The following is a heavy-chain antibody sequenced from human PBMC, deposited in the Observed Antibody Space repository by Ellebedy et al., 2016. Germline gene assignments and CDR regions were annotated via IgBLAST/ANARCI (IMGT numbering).Heavy chain of an antibody. CDR2: ISSSGGTT. D-gene: IGHD2/OR15-2a*01. J-gene: IGHJ3*02. Sequence: GGSLRLSXAASGFIFDNYVMTWVRQVPGKGLEWVSAISSSGGTTYYADSGKGRFTISRDNSKSTLYLHMNSLRVDDTAVYFCAKDRIGTLADAFDIWGQGTMVTVSS. CDR3: AKDRIGTLADAFDI. V-gene: IGHV3-23*01. CDR1: GFIFDNYV.